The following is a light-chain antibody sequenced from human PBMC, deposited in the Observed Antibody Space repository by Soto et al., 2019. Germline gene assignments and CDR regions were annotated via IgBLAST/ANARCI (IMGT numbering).Light chain of an antibody. CDR1: SSDVGGYNY. V-gene: IGLV2-14*01. CDR3: SSYTSSSTLLYV. CDR2: DVS. Sequence: QSVLTQPASVTGSPGQWITISCTGTSSDVGGYNYVSWYQQHPGKAPKLMIYDVSNRPSGVSNRFSGSKSANTASLTISGLQAEDEADYYCSSYTSSSTLLYVFGTGTKVTVL. J-gene: IGLJ1*01.